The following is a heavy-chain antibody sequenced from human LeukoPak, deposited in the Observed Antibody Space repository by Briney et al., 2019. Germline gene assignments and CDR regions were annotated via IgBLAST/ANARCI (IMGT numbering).Heavy chain of an antibody. CDR3: ARLVVVVPADTDAFNI. D-gene: IGHD2-2*01. CDR1: GYTFTGYY. V-gene: IGHV1-2*02. J-gene: IGHJ3*02. CDR2: INPNSGVT. Sequence: ASVKVSCKASGYTFTGYYLHWVRQAPGQGLEWMGWINPNSGVTNFAQKFQARVTMTRDTSINTAYMELRRLRSDDTAVYYCARLVVVVPADTDAFNIWGQGTMVTVSS.